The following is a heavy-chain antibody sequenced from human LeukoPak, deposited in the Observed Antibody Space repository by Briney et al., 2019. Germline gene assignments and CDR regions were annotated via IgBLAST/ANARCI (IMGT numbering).Heavy chain of an antibody. D-gene: IGHD5-24*01. Sequence: GGSLRLSCAASGFTFSSYEMNWFRQAPGKGLEWVSYISSSGSTIYYADSVKGRFTISRDNAKNSLYLQMNSLRAEDTAVYYCAVATIKDYFDYWGQGTLVTVSS. J-gene: IGHJ4*02. CDR2: ISSSGSTI. CDR3: AVATIKDYFDY. CDR1: GFTFSSYE. V-gene: IGHV3-48*03.